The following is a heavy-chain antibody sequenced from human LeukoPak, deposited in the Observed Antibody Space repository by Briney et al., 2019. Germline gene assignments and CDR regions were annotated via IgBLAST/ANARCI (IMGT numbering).Heavy chain of an antibody. J-gene: IGHJ6*03. CDR1: GGTFSNYA. Sequence: ASVKVSCKASGGTFSNYAISWVRQAPGQGLEWMGGIIPIIGTANYAQKFQGRVTITADESTSAAYMELSSLRSEDTAVYYCARASYANYYGSGSYYNQFLYYYMDVWGKGTTVIVSS. V-gene: IGHV1-69*13. CDR2: IIPIIGTA. CDR3: ARASYANYYGSGSYYNQFLYYYMDV. D-gene: IGHD3-10*01.